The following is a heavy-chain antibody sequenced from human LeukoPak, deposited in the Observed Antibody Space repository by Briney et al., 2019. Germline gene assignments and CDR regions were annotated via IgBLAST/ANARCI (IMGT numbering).Heavy chain of an antibody. CDR3: AKEQNTYSSSPPDY. CDR1: GFTFSSSA. Sequence: GGSLRLSCAASGFTFSSSAMSWVRQVPGKGLEWVSGISASGGSTSYADSVRGRFTISRDNSKNTLYVQMNSLRDEDTAVYYCAKEQNTYSSSPPDYWGQGTLVTVSS. J-gene: IGHJ4*02. CDR2: ISASGGST. V-gene: IGHV3-23*01. D-gene: IGHD6-13*01.